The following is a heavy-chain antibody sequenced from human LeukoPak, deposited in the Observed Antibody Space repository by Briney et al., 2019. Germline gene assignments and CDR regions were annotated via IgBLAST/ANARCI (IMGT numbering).Heavy chain of an antibody. CDR2: INHSGST. CDR1: GGSFSGYY. CDR3: ARMGHMVRGVINKPFDY. D-gene: IGHD3-10*01. J-gene: IGHJ4*02. Sequence: SETLSLTCAVYGGSFSGYYWSWIRQPPGKGLEWIGEINHSGSTNYNPSLKSRVTISVDTSKNQFSLKLSSVTAADTAVYYCARMGHMVRGVINKPFDYWGQGTLVTVSS. V-gene: IGHV4-34*01.